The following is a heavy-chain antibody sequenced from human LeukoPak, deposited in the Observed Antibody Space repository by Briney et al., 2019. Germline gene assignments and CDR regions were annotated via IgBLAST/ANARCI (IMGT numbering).Heavy chain of an antibody. CDR1: GLTFSDYY. J-gene: IGHJ4*02. CDR3: ARDRRDTGGIDY. Sequence: PGGSPRLSCAASGLTFSDYYMSWIRQAPGKGLEWVSYISRSSGHTNYADSVKGRFTISRDNAKNSLYLQMNSLRAEDTAVYYCARDRRDTGGIDYWGQGTLVTVSS. CDR2: ISRSSGHT. V-gene: IGHV3-11*05. D-gene: IGHD1-14*01.